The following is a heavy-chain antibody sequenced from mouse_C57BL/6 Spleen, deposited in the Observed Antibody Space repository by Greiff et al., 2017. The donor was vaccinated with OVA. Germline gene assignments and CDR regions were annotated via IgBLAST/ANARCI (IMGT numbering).Heavy chain of an antibody. CDR3: AGERLSFMDY. V-gene: IGHV3-6*01. D-gene: IGHD2-2*01. CDR2: ISYDGSN. J-gene: IGHJ4*01. CDR1: GYSITSGYY. Sequence: EVQLQESGPGLVKPSQSLSLTCSVTGYSITSGYYWNWIRQFPGNKLEWMGYISYDGSNNYNPSLKNRISITRGTSKNQFFLKLNSVTTEDTATYYCAGERLSFMDYWGQGTSVTVSS.